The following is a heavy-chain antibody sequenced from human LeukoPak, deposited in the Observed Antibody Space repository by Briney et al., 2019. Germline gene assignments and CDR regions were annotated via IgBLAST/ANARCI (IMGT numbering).Heavy chain of an antibody. CDR1: GFTFSNYW. V-gene: IGHV4-59*01. CDR3: ARERTTVTMPNLRPQYYFDY. Sequence: GSLRLSCAASGFTFSNYWMHWVRQAPGKGLEWIGYIYYIGSTNYNPSLKRRVTISVDTSKNQFSLKLSSVTAADTAVYYCARERTTVTMPNLRPQYYFDYWGQGTLVTVSS. CDR2: IYYIGST. D-gene: IGHD4-17*01. J-gene: IGHJ4*02.